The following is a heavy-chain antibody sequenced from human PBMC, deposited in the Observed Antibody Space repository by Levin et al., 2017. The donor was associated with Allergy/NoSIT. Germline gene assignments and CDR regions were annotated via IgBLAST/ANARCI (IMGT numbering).Heavy chain of an antibody. J-gene: IGHJ4*02. CDR2: ISSSSSYI. Sequence: GESLKISCAASGFTFSSYSMNWVRQAPGKGLEWVSSISSSSSYIYYADSVKGRFTISRDNAKNSLYLQMNSLRAEDTAVYYCARVYYDSSGYFDYWGQGTLVTVSS. V-gene: IGHV3-21*01. CDR1: GFTFSSYS. CDR3: ARVYYDSSGYFDY. D-gene: IGHD3-22*01.